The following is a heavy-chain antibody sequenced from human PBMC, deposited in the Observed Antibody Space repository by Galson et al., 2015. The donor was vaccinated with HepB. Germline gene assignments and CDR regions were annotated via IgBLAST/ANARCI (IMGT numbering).Heavy chain of an antibody. V-gene: IGHV1-69*13. CDR1: GGTFSSYA. J-gene: IGHJ6*03. CDR2: IIPIFGTA. Sequence: SVKVSCKASGGTFSSYAISWVRQAPGQGLEWMGGIIPIFGTANYAQKFQGRVTITADESTSTAYMELSSLKSEDTAVYYCASNYSNYRGGNYYYYYMDVWGKGTTVTVSS. D-gene: IGHD4-11*01. CDR3: ASNYSNYRGGNYYYYYMDV.